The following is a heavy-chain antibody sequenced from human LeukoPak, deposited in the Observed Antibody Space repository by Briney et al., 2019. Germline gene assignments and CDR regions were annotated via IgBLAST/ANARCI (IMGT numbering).Heavy chain of an antibody. CDR2: IYPGDSDT. J-gene: IGHJ4*02. D-gene: IGHD5-12*01. Sequence: RGESLKISCKCSGYSFTSYWIGWVRQMPGKGLEWMGTIYPGDSDTRYSPSFRGQVTISVDRSISTAYLQWSSLKASDTAMYYCAKRHSGYDFFDYWGQGTLVTVSS. CDR3: AKRHSGYDFFDY. V-gene: IGHV5-51*01. CDR1: GYSFTSYW.